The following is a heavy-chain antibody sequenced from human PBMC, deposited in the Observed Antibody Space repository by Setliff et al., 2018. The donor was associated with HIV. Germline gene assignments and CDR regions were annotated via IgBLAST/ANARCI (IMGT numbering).Heavy chain of an antibody. Sequence: ASVKVSCKASGYTFTSFYMHWLRQATGQGLEWMGWMNPNSGNTGYAQKFQGRVTITRDTSASTGYMEVNSLRPEDTAVYYCARDRIPKRGYTYREPDFDSWGQGTLVTVSS. D-gene: IGHD3-16*02. CDR1: GYTFTSFY. V-gene: IGHV1-8*01. CDR2: MNPNSGNT. CDR3: ARDRIPKRGYTYREPDFDS. J-gene: IGHJ4*02.